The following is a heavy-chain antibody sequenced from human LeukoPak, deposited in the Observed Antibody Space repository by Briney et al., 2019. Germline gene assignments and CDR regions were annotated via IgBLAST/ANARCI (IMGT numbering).Heavy chain of an antibody. D-gene: IGHD6-13*01. CDR2: IYPGDSDT. CDR3: ARLGKVVAAAGTAYH. V-gene: IGHV5-51*01. CDR1: GYRFTSYW. J-gene: IGHJ4*02. Sequence: GESLKISFKGSGYRFTSYWIGWVRPMPGKGLEWMGIIYPGDSDTRYSPSFQGQVTISADKSISTAYLQWSSLKASDTAMYYCARLGKVVAAAGTAYHWGQGTLVTVSS.